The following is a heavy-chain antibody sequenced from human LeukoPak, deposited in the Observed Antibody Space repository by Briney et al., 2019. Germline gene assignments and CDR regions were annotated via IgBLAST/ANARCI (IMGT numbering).Heavy chain of an antibody. Sequence: GESLKISCKGSGYTFTNYWIGWVRQMPGKGLEFMGIIYPGDSDTRYSPSFQGQVTISVDKSINTAYLQWSSLKASDSAMYYCARTGTLSSPSDYWGQGTLVTVSS. CDR3: ARTGTLSSPSDY. CDR1: GYTFTNYW. J-gene: IGHJ4*02. CDR2: IYPGDSDT. V-gene: IGHV5-51*01. D-gene: IGHD6-13*01.